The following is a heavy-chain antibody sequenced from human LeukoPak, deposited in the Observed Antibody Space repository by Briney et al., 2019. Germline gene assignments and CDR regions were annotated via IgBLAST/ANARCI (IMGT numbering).Heavy chain of an antibody. CDR3: AKDVRPYDSSGYGSDY. CDR1: GFTFSSYA. J-gene: IGHJ4*02. Sequence: QAGGSLRLSCAASGFTFSSYAMSWVRQAPGKGLEWVSAISGSGGSTYYADSVKGRFTISRDNSKNTLYLQMNSLRAEDTAVYYCAKDVRPYDSSGYGSDYWGQGTLVTVSS. CDR2: ISGSGGST. D-gene: IGHD3-22*01. V-gene: IGHV3-23*01.